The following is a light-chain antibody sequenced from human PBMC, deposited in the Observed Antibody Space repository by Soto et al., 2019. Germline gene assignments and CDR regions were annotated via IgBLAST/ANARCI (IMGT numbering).Light chain of an antibody. CDR2: GAS. V-gene: IGKV3D-15*01. J-gene: IGKJ1*01. CDR3: QQYNNWPLS. Sequence: EIVLTQSPATLSLSPGERATLSCRASQSVGSLLAWYQQKPGQAPRLLIYGASTRATGIPARFSGSGSGTEFTLTISSLQSEDFAVYCCQQYNNWPLSFGQGTKVDIK. CDR1: QSVGSL.